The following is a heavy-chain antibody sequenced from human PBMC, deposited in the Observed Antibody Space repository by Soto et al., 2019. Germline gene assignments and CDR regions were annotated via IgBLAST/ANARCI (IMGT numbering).Heavy chain of an antibody. V-gene: IGHV3-23*01. Sequence: GGSLRLSCTASGFTFNSHAMTWVLQAPGKGLEWVSGLSDSGSSTYYADSVKGRFTISRDNFMNTVYLQMNTLRVEDTAVYYCAKVSSSWYSGFFDLWGQGTRVTVSS. D-gene: IGHD6-13*01. J-gene: IGHJ4*02. CDR3: AKVSSSWYSGFFDL. CDR2: LSDSGSST. CDR1: GFTFNSHA.